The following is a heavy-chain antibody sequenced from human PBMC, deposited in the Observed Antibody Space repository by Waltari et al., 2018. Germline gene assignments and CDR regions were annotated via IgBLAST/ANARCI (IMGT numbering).Heavy chain of an antibody. CDR2: IYHTGTT. V-gene: IGHV4-39*01. CDR3: ARLSSTSTGNYYYGLDV. Sequence: QLQLQESGPGLVKPSETLSLTCTVSGGSIDSSRYHVGWIRQSPGKGLEWIGTIYHTGTTYDKPSLKSRVTLSIDTSKNQFSLKLSSVIATDTAVYYCARLSSTSTGNYYYGLDVWGQGTTVTVSS. J-gene: IGHJ6*02. CDR1: GGSIDSSRYH. D-gene: IGHD3-10*01.